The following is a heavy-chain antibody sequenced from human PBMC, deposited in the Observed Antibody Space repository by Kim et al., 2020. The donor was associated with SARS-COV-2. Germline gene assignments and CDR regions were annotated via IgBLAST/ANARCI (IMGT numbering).Heavy chain of an antibody. CDR3: ARGGYSYGLDY. CDR2: T. Sequence: TTYNPTRKSRVTISVDTSKNQFSLKLSSVTAADTAVYYCARGGYSYGLDYWGQGTLVTVSS. D-gene: IGHD5-18*01. J-gene: IGHJ4*02. V-gene: IGHV4-59*09.